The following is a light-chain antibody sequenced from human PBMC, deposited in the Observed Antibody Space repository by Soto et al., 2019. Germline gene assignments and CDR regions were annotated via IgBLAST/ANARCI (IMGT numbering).Light chain of an antibody. Sequence: QSALTQPASVSGSPGQSITISCTGTSSDVGGYNYVSWYQQYPGKAPKLMIYDVSNRPSGVSNRSSGSKSGNTASLTISGLQAEDEADYYCSSYTSTSTYVLFGGGTQLTVL. CDR3: SSYTSTSTYVL. CDR2: DVS. V-gene: IGLV2-14*01. CDR1: SSDVGGYNY. J-gene: IGLJ2*01.